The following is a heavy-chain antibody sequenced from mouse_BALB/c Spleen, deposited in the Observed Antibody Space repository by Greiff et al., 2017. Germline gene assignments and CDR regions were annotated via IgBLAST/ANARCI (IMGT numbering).Heavy chain of an antibody. D-gene: IGHD6-1*01. J-gene: IGHJ4*01. Sequence: EVQVVESGGGLVKPGGSLKLSCAASGFTFSSYTMSWVRQTPEKRLEWVATISSGGSYTYYPDSVKGRFTISRDNAKNTLYLQMSSLKSEDTAMYYCTRGAEEYAMDYWGQGTSVTVSS. CDR3: TRGAEEYAMDY. V-gene: IGHV5-6-4*01. CDR2: ISSGGSYT. CDR1: GFTFSSYT.